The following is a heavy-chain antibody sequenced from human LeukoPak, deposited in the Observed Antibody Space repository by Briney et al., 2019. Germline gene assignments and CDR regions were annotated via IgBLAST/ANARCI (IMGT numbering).Heavy chain of an antibody. V-gene: IGHV3-74*01. CDR3: AAEHDGFDI. CDR1: RFSFSNSW. CDR2: IRGDGGDA. Sequence: GGSLRLSCAASRFSFSNSWMHWVRQTPGKGLEWVSSIRGDGGDATYADSVKGRFTISRDNAKNTLYLQMNSLRADDTAVYYCAAEHDGFDIWGQGTMVTVSS. J-gene: IGHJ3*02.